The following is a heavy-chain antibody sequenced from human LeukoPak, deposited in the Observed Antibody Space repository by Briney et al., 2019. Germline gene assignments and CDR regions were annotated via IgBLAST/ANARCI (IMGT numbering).Heavy chain of an antibody. D-gene: IGHD4-11*01. CDR2: IIPILGIA. CDR1: GGTLSSYT. Sequence: SVKVSCKASGGTLSSYTISWVRQAPGQGLEWMGRIIPILGIANYAQKFQGRVTITADKSTSTAYMELSSLRSEDTAVYYCARDYSNYRGNFDYWGQGTLVTVSS. J-gene: IGHJ4*02. V-gene: IGHV1-69*04. CDR3: ARDYSNYRGNFDY.